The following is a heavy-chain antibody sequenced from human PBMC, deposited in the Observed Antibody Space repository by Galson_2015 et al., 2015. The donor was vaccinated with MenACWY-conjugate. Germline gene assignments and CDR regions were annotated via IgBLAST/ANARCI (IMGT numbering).Heavy chain of an antibody. CDR3: AREIVVVPAAAYYFDY. V-gene: IGHV1-3*01. J-gene: IGHJ4*02. Sequence: SVKVSCKASGYTFTSYAMHWVRQAPGQRLEWMGWINAGNGNTKYSQKFQGRVTITRDTSASTAYMELSSLRSEDTAVYYCAREIVVVPAAAYYFDYWGQGTLVTVSS. CDR1: GYTFTSYA. D-gene: IGHD2-2*01. CDR2: INAGNGNT.